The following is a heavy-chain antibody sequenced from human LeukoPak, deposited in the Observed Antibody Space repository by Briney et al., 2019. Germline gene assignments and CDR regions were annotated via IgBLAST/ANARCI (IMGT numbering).Heavy chain of an antibody. CDR2: ISSSGSTI. J-gene: IGHJ6*02. Sequence: GGSLRLSCAASGFTFSSYEMNWVRQAPGKGQEWVSYISSSGSTIYYADSVKGRFTISRDNAKTSLYLQMNSLRAEDTAVYYCARDLLRRTAMVSDLLYYYYGMDVWGQGTTVTVSS. CDR1: GFTFSSYE. D-gene: IGHD5-18*01. CDR3: ARDLLRRTAMVSDLLYYYYGMDV. V-gene: IGHV3-48*03.